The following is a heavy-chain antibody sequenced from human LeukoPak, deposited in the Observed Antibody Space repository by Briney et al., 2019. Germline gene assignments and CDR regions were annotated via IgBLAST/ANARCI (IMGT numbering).Heavy chain of an antibody. CDR2: IWYDGSKE. CDR1: GFTFSSYG. J-gene: IGHJ4*02. CDR3: AKVHPPTCIAAAGKRNHPYY. Sequence: PGRSLRLSCAASGFTFSSYGMHWVRQAPGKGLEWVAVIWYDGSKEYYADSVKGRFTISRDNSKNTLYLQMNCLRAEDTAVYYCAKVHPPTCIAAAGKRNHPYYWGPGTLV. D-gene: IGHD6-13*01. V-gene: IGHV3-33*03.